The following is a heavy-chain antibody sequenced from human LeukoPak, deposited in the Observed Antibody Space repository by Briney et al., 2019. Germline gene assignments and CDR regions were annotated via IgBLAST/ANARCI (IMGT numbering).Heavy chain of an antibody. CDR3: GPRSRDAGYGDYVADY. D-gene: IGHD4-17*01. J-gene: IGHJ4*02. CDR1: GFTFSSYA. Sequence: GGSLRLSCAASGFTFSSYAMSWVRQAPGKGLEWVSAISGSGGSTYYADSVKGRFTISRDNSKNTLYLQMNSLRAEDTAVYYCGPRSRDAGYGDYVADYRGQGTLVTVSS. V-gene: IGHV3-23*01. CDR2: ISGSGGST.